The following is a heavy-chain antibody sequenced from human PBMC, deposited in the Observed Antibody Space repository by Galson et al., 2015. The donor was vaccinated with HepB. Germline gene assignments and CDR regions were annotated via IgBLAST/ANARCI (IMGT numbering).Heavy chain of an antibody. CDR1: GFTFSNAW. CDR2: IKSKTDGGTT. CDR3: TTETRMAVAGSFDY. Sequence: SLRLSCAASGFTFSNAWMNWVRQAPGKGLEWVGRIKSKTDGGTTDYAAPVKGRFTISRDDSKNTLYLQMNSLKTEDTAVYYCTTETRMAVAGSFDYWGQGTLVTVSS. D-gene: IGHD6-19*01. J-gene: IGHJ4*02. V-gene: IGHV3-15*07.